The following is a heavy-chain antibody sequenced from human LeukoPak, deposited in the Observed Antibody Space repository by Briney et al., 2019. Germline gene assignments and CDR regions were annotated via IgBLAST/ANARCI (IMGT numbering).Heavy chain of an antibody. D-gene: IGHD1-26*01. V-gene: IGHV3-53*01. CDR3: ARSRGSYLFDY. CDR2: IYSGDST. CDR1: GFTVSSNY. Sequence: PGGSLRLSCAASGFTVSSNYMSWVRQAPGKGLEWVSVIYSGDSTYYADSVKGRFTISRDNSKNTLYLQMNSLRAEDTAVYYCARSRGSYLFDYWGQGTLVTVSS. J-gene: IGHJ4*02.